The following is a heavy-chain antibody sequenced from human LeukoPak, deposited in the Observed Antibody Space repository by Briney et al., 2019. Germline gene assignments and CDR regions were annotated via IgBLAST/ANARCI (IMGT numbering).Heavy chain of an antibody. CDR3: ARDPTPYSSGWYADY. Sequence: PGGSLRLSLAAPGFTLGCYAFHLVRPAPGQGAGGVAFLSYDGSNKYYADSVKGRFTISRDNSKNTLFLQMNSLRAEDTAVYYCARDPTPYSSGWYADYWGQGTLVTVSS. D-gene: IGHD6-19*01. J-gene: IGHJ4*02. V-gene: IGHV3-30-3*01. CDR1: GFTLGCYA. CDR2: LSYDGSNK.